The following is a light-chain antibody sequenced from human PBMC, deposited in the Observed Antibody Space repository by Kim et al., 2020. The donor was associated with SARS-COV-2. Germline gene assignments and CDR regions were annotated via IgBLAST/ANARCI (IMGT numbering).Light chain of an antibody. J-gene: IGLJ3*02. CDR2: SND. Sequence: QSVLVQPPSASGTPGQRVTISCSGINSHIGSNPISWYQQAPGAAPKLFIYSNDQRPSGVPARFSGSKSGASASLAISGLQSEDEADYYCAVWDDSLNGRVFGGGTQLTVL. CDR1: NSHIGSNP. CDR3: AVWDDSLNGRV. V-gene: IGLV1-44*01.